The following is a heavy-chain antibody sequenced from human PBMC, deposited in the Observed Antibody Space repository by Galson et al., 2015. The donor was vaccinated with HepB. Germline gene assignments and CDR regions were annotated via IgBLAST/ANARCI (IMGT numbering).Heavy chain of an antibody. CDR1: VFSLSTSGVG. V-gene: IGHV2-5*01. CDR3: AHRASSGYPNAFDI. D-gene: IGHD5-12*01. Sequence: PALVKPTQPLTLTCTFSVFSLSTSGVGVGWIRQPPGKALEWLALIYGNDDKRYSPSLKSRLTITKDTSKNQVVLTMTNMDPVDTATYYCAHRASSGYPNAFDIWGQGTMVTVSS. J-gene: IGHJ3*02. CDR2: IYGNDDK.